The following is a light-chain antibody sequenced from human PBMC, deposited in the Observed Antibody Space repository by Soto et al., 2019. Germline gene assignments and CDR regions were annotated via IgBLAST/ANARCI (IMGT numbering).Light chain of an antibody. J-gene: IGKJ1*01. CDR1: QSISSPY. CDR2: GAS. CDR3: QQYGSSGT. V-gene: IGKV3-20*01. Sequence: DIVLTQSPGTLSLSPGERATLSCRASQSISSPYLAWYQQKPGQAPRLLIYGASNRATGIPDRFSGSGSGTDFTLTISRLEPEDFAVYYCQQYGSSGTFGQGTKVDIK.